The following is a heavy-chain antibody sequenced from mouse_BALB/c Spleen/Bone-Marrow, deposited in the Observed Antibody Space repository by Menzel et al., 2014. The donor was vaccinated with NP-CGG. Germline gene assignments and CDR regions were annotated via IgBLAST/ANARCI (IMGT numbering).Heavy chain of an antibody. CDR2: IRNKANGYTT. V-gene: IGHV7-3*02. J-gene: IGHJ2*01. CDR1: GFTFTDYY. CDR3: ARDKGLVFFDY. Sequence: EVKLVESGGGLVQPGGSLRLSCATSGFTFTDYYMNWVRQPPGKALEWLGFIRNKANGYTTEYSASVKSRFTISRDNSQNILYLQMNTLRADDSATYYCARDKGLVFFDYWVQGTTLTVSS.